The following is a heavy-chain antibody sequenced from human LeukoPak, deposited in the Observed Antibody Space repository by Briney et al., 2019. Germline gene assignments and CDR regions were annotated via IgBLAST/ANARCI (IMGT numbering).Heavy chain of an antibody. V-gene: IGHV3-23*01. CDR1: GFTFRTYA. CDR3: AKDRYTSGHDAFDI. J-gene: IGHJ3*02. Sequence: PGGSLRLSCAASGFTFRTYALSWVRQAPGKGLEWVSGISGSGGSSYFADSVKGRFTISRDNSKNTLYLQMNSLRAEDTAVYYCAKDRYTSGHDAFDIWGQGTMVTVSS. D-gene: IGHD6-19*01. CDR2: ISGSGGSS.